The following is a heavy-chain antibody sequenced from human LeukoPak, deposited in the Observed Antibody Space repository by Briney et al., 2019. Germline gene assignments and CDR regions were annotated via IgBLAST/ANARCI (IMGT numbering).Heavy chain of an antibody. CDR2: IWYDGSNL. CDR1: GFSFSGYA. J-gene: IGHJ3*02. D-gene: IGHD3-10*01. V-gene: IGHV3-33*08. CDR3: ARDKNYYGSGSPSLDAFDI. Sequence: GGSLRLSCAASGFSFSGYAMHWVRQAPGKGLEWVALIWYDGSNLYYADSVKGRFTISKDSSKNTLYLHMNSLRAEDTAVYYCARDKNYYGSGSPSLDAFDIWGQGTMVTVSS.